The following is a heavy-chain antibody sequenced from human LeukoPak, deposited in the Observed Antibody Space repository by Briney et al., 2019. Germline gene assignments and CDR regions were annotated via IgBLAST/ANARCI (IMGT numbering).Heavy chain of an antibody. D-gene: IGHD3-22*01. CDR3: ARDAALYYYDSSGYYYFDY. J-gene: IGHJ4*02. CDR2: VTPTTGNT. Sequence: ASVKVSCKASGYTFTSYDINWVRQAPGQGLEWMGWVTPTTGNTGYAQKFQGRVTMTRDTSISTAYMELSRLRSDDTAVYYCARDAALYYYDSSGYYYFDYWGQGTLVTVSS. CDR1: GYTFTSYD. V-gene: IGHV1-8*02.